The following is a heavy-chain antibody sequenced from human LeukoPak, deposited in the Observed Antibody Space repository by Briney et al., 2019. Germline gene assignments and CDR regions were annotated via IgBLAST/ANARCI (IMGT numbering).Heavy chain of an antibody. D-gene: IGHD4-17*01. V-gene: IGHV7-4-1*02. CDR1: GYTFTSYA. Sequence: ASVKVSCKASGYTFTSYAMNWVRQAPGQGLEWMGWINTNTGNPTYAQGFTGRFVFSLDTSVSTAYLQISSLKAEDTAVYYCARVLYGDYVFAFDIWGQGTMVTVSS. CDR2: INTNTGNP. J-gene: IGHJ3*02. CDR3: ARVLYGDYVFAFDI.